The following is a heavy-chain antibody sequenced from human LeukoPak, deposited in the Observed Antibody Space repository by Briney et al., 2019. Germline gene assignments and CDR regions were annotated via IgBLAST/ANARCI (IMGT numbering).Heavy chain of an antibody. CDR2: ISAYNGNT. CDR1: GYTLTSYG. Sequence: ASVKVSCKASGYTLTSYGISWVRQAPGQGLEWMGWISAYNGNTNYAQKLQGRVTMTTDTSTSTAYMELRSLRSDDTAVYYCARDLGLYYGSGTHPLGYWGQGTLVTVSS. CDR3: ARDLGLYYGSGTHPLGY. D-gene: IGHD3-10*01. V-gene: IGHV1-18*01. J-gene: IGHJ4*02.